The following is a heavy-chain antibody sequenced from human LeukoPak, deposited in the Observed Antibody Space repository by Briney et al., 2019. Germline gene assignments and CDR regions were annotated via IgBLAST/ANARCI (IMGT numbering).Heavy chain of an antibody. CDR1: GFTFSSCW. CDR3: ARENDYGTGYYGMDV. D-gene: IGHD4-17*01. V-gene: IGHV3-74*01. Sequence: TGGSLRLSCAASGFTFSSCWMHWVRQAPGKGLVWVSRINSDGSSTSYADSVKGRFTISRDNAKNTLYLQMNSLRAEDTAVYYCARENDYGTGYYGMDVWGQGTTVTVSS. CDR2: INSDGSST. J-gene: IGHJ6*02.